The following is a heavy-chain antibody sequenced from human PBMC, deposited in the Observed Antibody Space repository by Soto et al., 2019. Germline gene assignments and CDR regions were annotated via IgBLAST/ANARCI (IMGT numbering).Heavy chain of an antibody. CDR1: GYTFTNYS. J-gene: IGHJ4*02. CDR3: ARDGDGSGRHYEY. Sequence: QVQLVQTGAEVKEPGASVKVSCKASGYTFTNYSISWVRQAPGQGLEWMGWISCNNGDANYVQSLRGRVTMTTDTSTSSVYMELRSLRADDTAVYYCARDGDGSGRHYEYWGQGTLVTVSS. V-gene: IGHV1-18*01. D-gene: IGHD3-10*01. CDR2: ISCNNGDA.